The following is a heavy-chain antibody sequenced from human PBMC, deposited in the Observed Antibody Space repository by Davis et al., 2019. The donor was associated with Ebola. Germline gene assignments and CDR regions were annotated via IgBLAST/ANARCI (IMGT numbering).Heavy chain of an antibody. CDR1: GFTVSSNY. V-gene: IGHV3-53*01. CDR2: IYSAGTT. D-gene: IGHD7-27*01. CDR3: AIIGGWGTPFGD. J-gene: IGHJ1*01. Sequence: GESLKISCAASGFTVSSNYMSWVRQAPGKGLEWVSVIYSAGTTYYADSVQGRFTLSRDNSKNTLYLHMNSLRVEDTAIYYCAIIGGWGTPFGDWGQGTLVTVSS.